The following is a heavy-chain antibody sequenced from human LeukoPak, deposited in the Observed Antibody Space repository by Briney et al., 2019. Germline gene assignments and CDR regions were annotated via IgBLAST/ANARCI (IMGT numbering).Heavy chain of an antibody. CDR1: GQSYSSFA. V-gene: IGHV3-23*01. CDR3: ARASWVSSTDAVR. Sequence: GGSLRLSCASSGQSYSSFAISWVRQGRARGLEGVTSIRGNGETFYADDVKGRFTLYSGTSRNTVYFQLNNLRVEDTAIYYCARASWVSSTDAVRWGQGTLVTVSS. CDR2: IRGNGET. J-gene: IGHJ4*02. D-gene: IGHD3-16*01.